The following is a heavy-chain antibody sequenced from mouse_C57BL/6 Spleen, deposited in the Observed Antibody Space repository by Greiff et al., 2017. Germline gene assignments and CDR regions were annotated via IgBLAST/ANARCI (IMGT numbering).Heavy chain of an antibody. CDR1: GFTFSDYG. CDR2: ISSGSSTI. V-gene: IGHV5-17*01. J-gene: IGHJ2*01. CDR3: ARPFGYYGSLDY. D-gene: IGHD1-1*01. Sequence: EVHLVESGGGLVKPGGSLKLSCAASGFTFSDYGMHWVRQAPEKGLEWVAYISSGSSTIYYADTVKGRFTISRDNAKNTLFLQMTSLRSEDTAMDYCARPFGYYGSLDYWGQGTTLTVSS.